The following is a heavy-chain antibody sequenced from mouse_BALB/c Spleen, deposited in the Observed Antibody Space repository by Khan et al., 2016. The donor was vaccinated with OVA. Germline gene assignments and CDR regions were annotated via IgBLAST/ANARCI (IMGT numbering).Heavy chain of an antibody. V-gene: IGHV2-9*02. Sequence: QVQLKESGPGLVAPSQTLSITCTVSGFSLTSYGVHWVRQPPGKGLEWLGVIWAGGSTNHNSALMSRLSISKDNSKSQVFLKMNSLQTDDTAMYXCARAFYYGAWFAYWGQGTLVTVSA. D-gene: IGHD1-1*01. CDR3: ARAFYYGAWFAY. J-gene: IGHJ3*01. CDR2: IWAGGST. CDR1: GFSLTSYG.